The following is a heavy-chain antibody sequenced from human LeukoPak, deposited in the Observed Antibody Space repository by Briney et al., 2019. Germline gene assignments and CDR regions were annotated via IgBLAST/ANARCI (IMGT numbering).Heavy chain of an antibody. CDR3: ARRPAGAAGLFFDY. J-gene: IGHJ4*02. V-gene: IGHV5-51*01. Sequence: GESLKISCKASGYNFTTYWIAWVRQMPGKGLECMGIIYPDDSDTRYSPTFQGQVSISADKSTSTAYLQWSSLKAPDTAMYYCARRPAGAAGLFFDYWGQGALITVSS. CDR2: IYPDDSDT. CDR1: GYNFTTYW. D-gene: IGHD6-19*01.